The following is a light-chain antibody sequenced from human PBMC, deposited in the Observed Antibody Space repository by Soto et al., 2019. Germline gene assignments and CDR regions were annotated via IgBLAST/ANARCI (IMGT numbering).Light chain of an antibody. CDR1: NSNIGADYG. V-gene: IGLV1-40*01. Sequence: QSVLTQPPSVSGAPGHGVTISCTGTNSNIGADYGVQWYQQFPGTAPKLLIYGNNNRPSGVSDRFSGSKSATSASLAITGLQPGDEADYYCQSYDSNLVGLVFGAGTKLTVL. CDR3: QSYDSNLVGLV. CDR2: GNN. J-gene: IGLJ3*02.